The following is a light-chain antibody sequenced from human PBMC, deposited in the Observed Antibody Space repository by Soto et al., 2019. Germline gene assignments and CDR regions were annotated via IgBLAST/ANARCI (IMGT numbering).Light chain of an antibody. J-gene: IGLJ2*01. CDR3: QSYDSRLSGSV. V-gene: IGLV1-40*01. Sequence: QSVLTRPPSVSGAPGQRVTISCTGSSSNIGAGYDVHWYQQLPGTAPKLLIYGNTNRPSGVPDRFSGSKSGTSASLAITGLQAEDEADYYCQSYDSRLSGSVFGGGTQLTVL. CDR2: GNT. CDR1: SSNIGAGYD.